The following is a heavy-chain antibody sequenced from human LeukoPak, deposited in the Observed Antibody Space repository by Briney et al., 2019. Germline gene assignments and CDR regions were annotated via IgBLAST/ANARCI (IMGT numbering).Heavy chain of an antibody. J-gene: IGHJ4*02. CDR1: GFSFSIYA. Sequence: PGGSLRLSCAASGFSFSIYAMSWVRQAPGKGLEWVSAISPGGDTIYYLDSVKGRFTICRDNSKNTLYLQMNSLRAEDTAVYYCARRTTVVGPAPFDHWGQGTLVTVSS. D-gene: IGHD4-23*01. CDR2: ISPGGDTI. CDR3: ARRTTVVGPAPFDH. V-gene: IGHV3-23*01.